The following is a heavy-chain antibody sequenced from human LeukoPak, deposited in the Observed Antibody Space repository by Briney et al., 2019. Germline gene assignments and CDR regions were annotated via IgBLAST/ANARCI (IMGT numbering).Heavy chain of an antibody. D-gene: IGHD4-17*01. CDR1: GFTFSNYY. J-gene: IGHJ4*02. CDR3: ARDRLHYGEYEKTFDY. Sequence: GGSLRLSCAASGFTFSNYYVHWVRQPPGKGLVWVSRINSDGGDTGYVDSVKGRFTISRDNAKNTVYLQMNSLRAEDTAVYYCARDRLHYGEYEKTFDYWGQGTLVSVSS. CDR2: INSDGGDT. V-gene: IGHV3-74*01.